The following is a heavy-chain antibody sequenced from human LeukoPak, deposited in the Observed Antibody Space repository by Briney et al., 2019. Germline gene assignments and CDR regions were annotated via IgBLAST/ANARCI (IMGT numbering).Heavy chain of an antibody. J-gene: IGHJ3*02. CDR1: GGSISDYY. CDR2: IYSSGST. Sequence: SETLSLTCTVSGGSISDYYWSWIRQPAGKGLEWIGRIYSSGSTNYNPSLKSRVTISLDTSKNQFSLKLSSVTAADTAVYYCARARYYNSPNGAFDMWGQGTMVTVSS. CDR3: ARARYYNSPNGAFDM. D-gene: IGHD3-22*01. V-gene: IGHV4-4*07.